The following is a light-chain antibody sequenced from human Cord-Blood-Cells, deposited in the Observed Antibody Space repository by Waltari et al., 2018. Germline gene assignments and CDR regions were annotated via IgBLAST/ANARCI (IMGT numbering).Light chain of an antibody. J-gene: IGKJ1*01. V-gene: IGKV4-1*01. CDR2: WAS. CDR1: QSVLYSSNNKNY. CDR3: QQYYSTPQT. Sequence: DFVMTQSPDSLAVSLGERATINCKSSQSVLYSSNNKNYLAWYQQKPGQPPKLLIYWASTRESGVPDRISGSGSGTDFTLTVSSLQAEDVAVYYCQQYYSTPQTFGQGTKVEIK.